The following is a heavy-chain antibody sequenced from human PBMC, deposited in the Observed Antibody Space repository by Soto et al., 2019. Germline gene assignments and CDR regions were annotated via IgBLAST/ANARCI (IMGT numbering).Heavy chain of an antibody. D-gene: IGHD1-26*01. J-gene: IGHJ4*02. CDR1: GNGFIYYW. V-gene: IGHV5-51*01. CDR2: IYPVDSET. CDR3: ARQRGNYSPLGYFEY. Sequence: ASLKPSGKCSGNGFIYYWIGGVRQMHGKGLEGMGIIYPVDSETRYSPSCRGQVTISVDKSINTAYLQWSSLKAADTAMYYCARQRGNYSPLGYFEYWGQGALVTVSS.